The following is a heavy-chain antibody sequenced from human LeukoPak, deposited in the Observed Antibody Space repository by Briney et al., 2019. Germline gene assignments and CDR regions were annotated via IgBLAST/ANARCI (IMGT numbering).Heavy chain of an antibody. CDR1: GYTFTTYY. Sequence: ASVKVSCKTSGYTFTTYYFHWLRQAPGQGLEWMGWINRNGGDTIYAQKFLGRVTMTRDTSISTAYMELTTLTSDDTAVYYCVRDGVGTYDYWGQGTLVTVSS. J-gene: IGHJ4*02. CDR3: VRDGVGTYDY. CDR2: INRNGGDT. D-gene: IGHD3-3*01. V-gene: IGHV1-2*02.